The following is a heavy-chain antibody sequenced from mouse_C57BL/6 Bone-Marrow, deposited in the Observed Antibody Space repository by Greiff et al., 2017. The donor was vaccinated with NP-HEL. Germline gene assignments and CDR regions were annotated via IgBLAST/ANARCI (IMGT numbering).Heavy chain of an antibody. Sequence: QVQLQQSGAELARPGASVKLSCKASGYTFTSYGISWVKQRTGQGLEGIGEIYPRSGNTYYNEKFKGKATLTADKSSSTAYMELRSLTSEDSAVYFCARPGRGAMDYWGQGTSVTVSS. J-gene: IGHJ4*01. D-gene: IGHD3-3*01. CDR3: ARPGRGAMDY. CDR1: GYTFTSYG. CDR2: IYPRSGNT. V-gene: IGHV1-81*01.